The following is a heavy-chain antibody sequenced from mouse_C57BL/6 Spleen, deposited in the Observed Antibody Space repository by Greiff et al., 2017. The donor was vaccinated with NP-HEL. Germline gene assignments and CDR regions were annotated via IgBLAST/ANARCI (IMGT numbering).Heavy chain of an antibody. V-gene: IGHV5-2*01. CDR3: SRNGYYGFYAMDY. CDR2: INSDGGST. J-gene: IGHJ4*01. D-gene: IGHD2-3*01. Sequence: EVKLQESGGGLVQPGESLKLSCESNEYEFPSHDMSWVRKTPEKRLELVAAINSDGGSTYYPDTMERRFIISRDNTKKTLYLQMSSLRSEDTALYYCSRNGYYGFYAMDYWGQGTSVTVSS. CDR1: EYEFPSHD.